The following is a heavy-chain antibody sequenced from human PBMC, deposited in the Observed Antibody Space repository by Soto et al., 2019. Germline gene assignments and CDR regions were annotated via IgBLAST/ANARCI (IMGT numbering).Heavy chain of an antibody. CDR1: GGTFSSYA. D-gene: IGHD1-26*01. CDR2: IIPIFGTA. J-gene: IGHJ6*02. Sequence: SVKVSCKASGGTFSSYAISWVRQAPGQGLEWMGGIIPIFGTANYAQEFQGRVTITADESTSTAYMELSSLRSEDTAVYYCARGGATELHYYYYYGIDVWGQGTTVTVSS. CDR3: ARGGATELHYYYYYGIDV. V-gene: IGHV1-69*13.